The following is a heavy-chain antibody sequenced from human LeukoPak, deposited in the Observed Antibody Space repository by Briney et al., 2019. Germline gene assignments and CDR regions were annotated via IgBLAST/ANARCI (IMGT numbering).Heavy chain of an antibody. CDR2: ISTDSGNT. J-gene: IGHJ3*02. CDR3: ARQSWMNDAFDI. CDR1: GFTFSRYG. D-gene: IGHD2-2*03. Sequence: ASVKVSCKASGFTFSRYGISWVRQAPGQGLEWMGWISTDSGNTGSAQKFRGRVTMTKDTSTSTAYLELRSLTSDDTAVYYCARQSWMNDAFDIWGQGTMVTVS. V-gene: IGHV1-18*01.